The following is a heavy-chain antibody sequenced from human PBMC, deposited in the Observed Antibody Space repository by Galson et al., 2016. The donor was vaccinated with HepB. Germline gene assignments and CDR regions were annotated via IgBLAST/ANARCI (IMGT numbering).Heavy chain of an antibody. CDR3: ARDNEPWLGAHTLDY. J-gene: IGHJ4*02. CDR2: IWYDGSKA. D-gene: IGHD6-19*01. Sequence: SLRLSCAGSGFPFSNFGMHWVRQAPGKGLEWVAIIWYDGSKAYYGDSVKGRFTISRDNSKSTVYLQMNSLRAEDTAFYYCARDNEPWLGAHTLDYWGQGALVTVSS. V-gene: IGHV3-33*01. CDR1: GFPFSNFG.